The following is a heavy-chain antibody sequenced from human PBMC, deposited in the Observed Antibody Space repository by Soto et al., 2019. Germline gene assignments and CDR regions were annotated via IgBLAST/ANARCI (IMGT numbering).Heavy chain of an antibody. CDR3: AGLDFDYPGYYYYYYMDV. CDR2: ISSSSSTI. Sequence: GGSLRLSCAASGFTFSSYSMNWVRQAPGKGLEWVSYISSSSSTIYYADSVKGRFTISRDNAKNSLYLQMNSLRAEDTAVYYCAGLDFDYPGYYYYYYMDVWGKGTTVTVSS. CDR1: GFTFSSYS. V-gene: IGHV3-48*01. J-gene: IGHJ6*03. D-gene: IGHD3-9*01.